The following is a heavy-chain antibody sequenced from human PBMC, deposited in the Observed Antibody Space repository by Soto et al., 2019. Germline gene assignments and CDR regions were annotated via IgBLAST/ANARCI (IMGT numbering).Heavy chain of an antibody. CDR1: GFAFSRYW. CDR2: IEDNGSEK. Sequence: QLVESGGGLVQPGGSLRLTCAGSGFAFSRYWMSWVRQAPWKGLEWVASIEDNGSEKYYVDSVKGRFTISRDNAKNSLFLQMNSLGAEDTAVYYSARGQGRLDPWGQGTLVTVSS. J-gene: IGHJ5*02. V-gene: IGHV3-7*01. CDR3: ARGQGRLDP.